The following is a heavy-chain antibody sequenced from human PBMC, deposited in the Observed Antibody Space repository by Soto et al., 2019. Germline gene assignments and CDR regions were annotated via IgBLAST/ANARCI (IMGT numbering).Heavy chain of an antibody. D-gene: IGHD2-2*01. CDR2: ISYDGSKK. Sequence: QVPLVGSGGGVVQPGRSLRLSCAVSGFTLSGYGIHWVRQAPGKGLEWVALISYDGSKKYYPDSVKARFSISRDNXXXXXXXXXXXXXXXXXXXXXXXXXXXXXXXWXIDAHWGQVTQITVSS. J-gene: IGHJ4*02. CDR1: GFTLSGYG. V-gene: IGHV3-30*03. CDR3: XXXXXXXXXWXIDAH.